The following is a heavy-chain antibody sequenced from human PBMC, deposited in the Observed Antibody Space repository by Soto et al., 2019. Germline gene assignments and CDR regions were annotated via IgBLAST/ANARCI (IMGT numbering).Heavy chain of an antibody. CDR3: AREQSILSLDY. CDR2: ISAYNGKT. Sequence: VGSVKVSCKASGYNFPSYGIRWLRQAPGQGLEWMGWISAYNGKTNYAQKLQGSVNMTTDTSTGTAYMELRSLRSDDTPVYYWAREQSILSLDYWGQGTLVTVS. V-gene: IGHV1-18*01. J-gene: IGHJ4*02. CDR1: GYNFPSYG. D-gene: IGHD3-3*01.